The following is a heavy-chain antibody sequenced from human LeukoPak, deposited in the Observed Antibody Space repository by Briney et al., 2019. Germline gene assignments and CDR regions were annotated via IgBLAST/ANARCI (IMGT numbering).Heavy chain of an antibody. CDR3: ARASIEDSSGYYCEY. CDR2: IYSGGST. V-gene: IGHV3-53*04. D-gene: IGHD3-22*01. J-gene: IGHJ4*02. Sequence: SGGSLRLSCAASGFTVSSSYMSWVRQAPGKGLEWVSVIYSGGSTYYADSVKGRFTISRHNSKNTLYLQMNSLRAEDTAVYYCARASIEDSSGYYCEYWGQGTLVTVSS. CDR1: GFTVSSSY.